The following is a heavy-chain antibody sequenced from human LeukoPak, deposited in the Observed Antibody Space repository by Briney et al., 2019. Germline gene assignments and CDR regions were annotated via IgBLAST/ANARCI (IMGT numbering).Heavy chain of an antibody. D-gene: IGHD4-23*01. V-gene: IGHV4-59*01. Sequence: SGTLSLTCSVSGDSITGYSWSWIRQTPGKGLEWIGYIYYNGDTHYNPSLNSRLSMSVDTPKKQFSLNLRSVTAADTAVYFCARDWELWSTRDAFDIWGHGTMVTVSS. J-gene: IGHJ3*02. CDR1: GDSITGYS. CDR2: IYYNGDT. CDR3: ARDWELWSTRDAFDI.